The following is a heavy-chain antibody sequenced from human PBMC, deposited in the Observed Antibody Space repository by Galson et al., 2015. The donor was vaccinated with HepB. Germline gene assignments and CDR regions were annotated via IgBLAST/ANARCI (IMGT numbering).Heavy chain of an antibody. J-gene: IGHJ4*02. Sequence: SLRLSCAASGFTFSSYTMKWVRQAPGKGLEWVSSITSGSSYKYYADSVKGRFTISRDNSKNTLYLQMNSLRAEDTALYYCAKDPYLYSALAGTMAGFDYWGQGTLVTVSS. D-gene: IGHD6-19*01. CDR3: AKDPYLYSALAGTMAGFDY. V-gene: IGHV3-21*03. CDR2: ITSGSSYK. CDR1: GFTFSSYT.